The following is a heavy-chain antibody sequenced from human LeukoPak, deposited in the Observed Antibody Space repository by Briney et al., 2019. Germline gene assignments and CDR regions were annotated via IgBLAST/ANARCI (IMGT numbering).Heavy chain of an antibody. Sequence: ASVKVSCKASGGTFSSYAISWVRQAPGQGLERMGRIIPILGIANYAQKFQGRVTITADKSTSTAYMELSSLRSEDTAVYYCARGTLYSYGPKGYWGQGTLVTVSS. CDR3: ARGTLYSYGPKGY. J-gene: IGHJ4*02. V-gene: IGHV1-69*04. CDR2: IIPILGIA. D-gene: IGHD5-18*01. CDR1: GGTFSSYA.